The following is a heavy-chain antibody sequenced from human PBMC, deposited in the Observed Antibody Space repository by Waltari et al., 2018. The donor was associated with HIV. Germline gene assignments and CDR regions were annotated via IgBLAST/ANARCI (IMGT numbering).Heavy chain of an antibody. V-gene: IGHV4-61*02. CDR1: AGSISSGSFY. Sequence: LVKPSQTLSLTCTVSAGSISSGSFYWNWIRQPAGKGLEWIGRIYTSGSTKYNPSLKSRVTISVDTSKNQFSLKLNSVTAADTAVYYCARAEGGNSGVHFDYWGQGTLVTVSS. CDR3: ARAEGGNSGVHFDY. J-gene: IGHJ4*02. D-gene: IGHD2-21*02. CDR2: IYTSGST.